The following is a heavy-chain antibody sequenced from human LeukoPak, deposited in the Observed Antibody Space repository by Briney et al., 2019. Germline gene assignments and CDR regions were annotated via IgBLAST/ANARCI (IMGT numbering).Heavy chain of an antibody. Sequence: GGSLRLSCAASGFTFSSYGMHWVRQAPGKGLEWVAFIRYDGSNKYYADSVKGRFTISRDNSKNTLYLQMNSLRAEDTAVYYCAKDRLTGIVVVPAANYYMDVWGKGTTVTVSS. D-gene: IGHD2-2*01. CDR1: GFTFSSYG. CDR2: IRYDGSNK. V-gene: IGHV3-30*02. J-gene: IGHJ6*03. CDR3: AKDRLTGIVVVPAANYYMDV.